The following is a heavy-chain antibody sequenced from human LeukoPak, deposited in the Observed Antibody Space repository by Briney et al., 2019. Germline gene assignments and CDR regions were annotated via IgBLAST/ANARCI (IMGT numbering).Heavy chain of an antibody. V-gene: IGHV4-59*08. Sequence: KPSETLSLTCTVSGGSISSYYWSWIRQPPGKGLEWIGDIYYSGSTNYNPSLKSRVTISVDTSKNQFSLKLSSVAAADTAVYSGARHTFGVVGGIAYYYYYMDVWGKGTTVTVSS. J-gene: IGHJ6*03. D-gene: IGHD3-3*01. CDR2: IYYSGST. CDR1: GGSISSYY. CDR3: ARHTFGVVGGIAYYYYYMDV.